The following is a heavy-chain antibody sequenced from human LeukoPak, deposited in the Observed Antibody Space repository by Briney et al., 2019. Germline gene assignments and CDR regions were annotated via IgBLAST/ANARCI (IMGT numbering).Heavy chain of an antibody. V-gene: IGHV3-23*01. CDR2: ISGSGGST. Sequence: GGSPRLSCAASGFTFSSYAMSWVRQAPGKGLEWVSAISGSGGSTYYADSVRGRFTISRDNSKNTLYLQMNSLRAEDTAVYYCAKDKIVVIRPHFDYWGQGTLVTVSS. CDR3: AKDKIVVIRPHFDY. D-gene: IGHD3-22*01. CDR1: GFTFSSYA. J-gene: IGHJ4*02.